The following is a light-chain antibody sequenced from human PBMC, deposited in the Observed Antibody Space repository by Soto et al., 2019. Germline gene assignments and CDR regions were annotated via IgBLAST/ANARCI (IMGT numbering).Light chain of an antibody. J-gene: IGKJ5*01. CDR1: QSVAGN. Sequence: EIVMTQSPATLSVSPGETATLSCKASQSVAGNLAWYQQKPGQPPRLLIYGVSTRATGVPARFSGSGSGTEFTLTISSLQSEDFAVYYCQQYNNWPPITFGQGTRLEIK. V-gene: IGKV3-15*01. CDR2: GVS. CDR3: QQYNNWPPIT.